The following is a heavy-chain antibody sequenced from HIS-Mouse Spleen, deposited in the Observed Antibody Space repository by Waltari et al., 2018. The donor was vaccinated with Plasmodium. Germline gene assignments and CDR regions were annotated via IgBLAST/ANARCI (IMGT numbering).Heavy chain of an antibody. CDR1: GFTFSSCG. Sequence: QVQLVESGGGVVQPGRSLRLSCAASGFTFSSCGLHWVRQAPGKGLEWVAVIWYDGSNKYYADSVKGRFTISRDNSKNTLYLQMNSLRAEDTAVYYCAKVAQGTRDAFDIWGQGTMVTVSS. V-gene: IGHV3-33*06. J-gene: IGHJ3*02. CDR2: IWYDGSNK. D-gene: IGHD2-8*01. CDR3: AKVAQGTRDAFDI.